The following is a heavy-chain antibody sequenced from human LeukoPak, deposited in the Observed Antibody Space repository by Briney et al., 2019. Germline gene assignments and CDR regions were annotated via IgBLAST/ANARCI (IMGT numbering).Heavy chain of an antibody. CDR2: IYYSGST. CDR1: GGSISSSSYY. J-gene: IGHJ5*02. D-gene: IGHD3-16*02. CDR3: ASLYYDYVWGSYRYNWFDP. Sequence: SETLSLTCTVSGGSISSSSYYWGWIRQPPGKGLEWIGSIYYSGSTYYNPSLKSRVTISVDTSKNQFSPKLSSVTAADTAVYYCASLYYDYVWGSYRYNWFDPWGQGTLVTVSS. V-gene: IGHV4-39*01.